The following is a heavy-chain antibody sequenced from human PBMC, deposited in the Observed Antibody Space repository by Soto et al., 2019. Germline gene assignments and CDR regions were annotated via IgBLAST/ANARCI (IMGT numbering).Heavy chain of an antibody. J-gene: IGHJ3*02. CDR2: IYYSGST. V-gene: IGHV4-59*08. D-gene: IGHD2-8*01. Sequence: SETLSLTCTGSCGSISSYYWSWIRQPPGKGLEWIGYIYYSGSTNYNPSLKSRVTISVDTSKNQFSLKLSSVTAADTAVYYCARFGYCTDGVCYGNAFDIWGQGTMVTVSS. CDR3: ARFGYCTDGVCYGNAFDI. CDR1: CGSISSYY.